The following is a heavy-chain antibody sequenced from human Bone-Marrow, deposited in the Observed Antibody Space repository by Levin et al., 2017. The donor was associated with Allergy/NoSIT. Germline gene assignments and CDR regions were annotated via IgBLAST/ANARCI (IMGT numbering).Heavy chain of an antibody. CDR3: ARWETGTTPPYYYYGMDV. D-gene: IGHD1-1*01. V-gene: IGHV3-48*02. CDR2: ISSSSSTI. Sequence: GESLKISCAASGFTFSSYSMNWVRQAPGKGLEWVSYISSSSSTIYYADSVKGRFTISRDNAKNSLYLQMNSLRDEDTAVYYCARWETGTTPPYYYYGMDVWGQGTTVTVSS. CDR1: GFTFSSYS. J-gene: IGHJ6*02.